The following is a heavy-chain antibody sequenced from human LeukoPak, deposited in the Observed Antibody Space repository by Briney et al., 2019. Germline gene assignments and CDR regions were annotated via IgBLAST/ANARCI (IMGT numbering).Heavy chain of an antibody. CDR1: GGSLNNYY. D-gene: IGHD1-26*01. CDR3: AREFSGTYYADY. V-gene: IGHV4-34*01. Sequence: SETLSLTCAVSGGSLNNYYWGWIRQSPGKGLEWIGDANVRDTANYNPTLKSRATISIDTSKNQFSLQLTSVTAADTALYYCAREFSGTYYADYWGQGTLVTVSS. CDR2: ANVRDTA. J-gene: IGHJ4*02.